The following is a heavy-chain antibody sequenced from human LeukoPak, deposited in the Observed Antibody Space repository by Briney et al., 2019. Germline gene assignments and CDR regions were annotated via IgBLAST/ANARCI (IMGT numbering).Heavy chain of an antibody. CDR3: AKGGGWDAFDI. D-gene: IGHD6-19*01. CDR1: GGSISSGDYY. V-gene: IGHV4-30-4*01. Sequence: PSQTLSLTCTVSGGSISSGDYYWSWIRQPPGKGLEWIGYIYYSGSTYYNPSLKSRVTISVDTSKNQFSLRLNSVTAADTAVYYCAKGGGWDAFDIWGQGTMVTVSS. CDR2: IYYSGST. J-gene: IGHJ3*02.